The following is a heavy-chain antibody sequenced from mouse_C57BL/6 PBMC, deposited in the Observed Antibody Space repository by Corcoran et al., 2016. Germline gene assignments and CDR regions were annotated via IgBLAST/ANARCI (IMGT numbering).Heavy chain of an antibody. CDR1: GYTFTDYY. V-gene: IGHV1-26*01. CDR3: AMTAQATWDY. CDR2: INPNNGGT. J-gene: IGHJ2*01. D-gene: IGHD3-2*02. Sequence: EVQLQQSGPELVKPGASVKISCKASGYTFTDYYMNWVKQSHGKSLEWIGDINPNNGGTSYNQKFKGKATLTVDKSSSTAYMELRSLTSEDSAVYYCAMTAQATWDYWGQGTTLTVSS.